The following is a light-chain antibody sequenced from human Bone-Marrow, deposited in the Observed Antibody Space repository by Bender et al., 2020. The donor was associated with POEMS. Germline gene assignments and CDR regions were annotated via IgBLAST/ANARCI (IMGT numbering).Light chain of an antibody. J-gene: IGLJ2*01. CDR3: SSYSSSSTLV. Sequence: QSALTQPASVSGSPGQSITISCTGTTSDVGNYNYVSWYQQHPGKAPKLMIFDVSNRPSGLSNRFSGSKSGNTASLTISGLQAEDEAVYYCSSYSSSSTLVFGGGTKLTVL. CDR2: DVS. CDR1: TSDVGNYNY. V-gene: IGLV2-14*01.